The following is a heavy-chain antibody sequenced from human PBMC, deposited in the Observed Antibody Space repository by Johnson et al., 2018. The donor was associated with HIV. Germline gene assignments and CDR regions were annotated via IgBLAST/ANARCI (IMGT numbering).Heavy chain of an antibody. V-gene: IGHV3-9*01. Sequence: VQLVESGGGLVQPGRSVRLSCAASGFTFDDYAMHWVRQAPGKGLEWVSGISWNSGSIGYADSVKGRFIISRDNAKNSLYVQMNSLGAEDTAWYYCAKDKGGRAGFIRLSMGNDAFDIWDQGTMVTVSS. CDR2: ISWNSGSI. J-gene: IGHJ3*02. CDR3: AKDKGGRAGFIRLSMGNDAFDI. D-gene: IGHD2/OR15-2a*01. CDR1: GFTFDDYA.